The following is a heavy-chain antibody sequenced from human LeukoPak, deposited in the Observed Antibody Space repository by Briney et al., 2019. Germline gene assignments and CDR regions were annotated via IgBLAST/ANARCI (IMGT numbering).Heavy chain of an antibody. CDR2: IIPIFGTA. CDR1: GGTFSSYA. CDR3: ATTDTAMKKHLDY. J-gene: IGHJ4*02. Sequence: ASVKVSCKASGGTFSSYAISWVRQAPGQGLEWMGGIIPIFGTANYAQKFQGRVTITADESTSTAYMELSSLRSEDTAVYYCATTDTAMKKHLDYWGQGTLVTVSS. V-gene: IGHV1-69*13. D-gene: IGHD5-18*01.